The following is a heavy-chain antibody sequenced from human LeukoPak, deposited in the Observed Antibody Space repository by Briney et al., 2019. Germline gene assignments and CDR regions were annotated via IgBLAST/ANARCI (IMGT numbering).Heavy chain of an antibody. D-gene: IGHD3-3*01. CDR3: AKDYDFWSGYMDY. CDR2: ISGSGGST. V-gene: IGHV3-23*01. CDR1: GFTFSSYA. Sequence: PGGSLRLSCAASGFTFSSYAMSWVRQAPGKGLEWVSAISGSGGSTYYADSVKGRFTISRDNSKNTLYLQMNSLRAEVTAVYYCAKDYDFWSGYMDYWGQGTLVTVSS. J-gene: IGHJ4*02.